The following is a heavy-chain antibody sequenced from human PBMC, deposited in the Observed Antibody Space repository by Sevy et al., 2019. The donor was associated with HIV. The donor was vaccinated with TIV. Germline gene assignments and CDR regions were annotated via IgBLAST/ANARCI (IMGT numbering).Heavy chain of an antibody. D-gene: IGHD3-22*01. V-gene: IGHV1-24*01. Sequence: ASVKVSCKTSGYTFTGYYMHWVRQAPGQGLEWVGSFDPEDGETVYEHNFQGRVSMTEDTSTDTAYMEVISLKFEDTAVYYCATTKDYYDSSGYPFDYWGQGTLVTVSS. CDR2: FDPEDGET. J-gene: IGHJ4*02. CDR3: ATTKDYYDSSGYPFDY. CDR1: GYTFTGYY.